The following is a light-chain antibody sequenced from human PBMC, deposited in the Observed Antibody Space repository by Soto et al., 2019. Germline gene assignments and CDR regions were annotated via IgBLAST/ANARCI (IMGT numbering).Light chain of an antibody. V-gene: IGKV1-5*03. Sequence: EIQMTQSPATLSSSVGDRVTITCRAGRSVSSWLAWYQQKPGKAPKLLIYKASTLESGVPSRFSGSGSGTDFTLTIRSLQHDVFAYYYRQQYGNHWTFGRGTTVEI. CDR3: QQYGNHWT. CDR2: KAS. CDR1: RSVSSW. J-gene: IGKJ1*01.